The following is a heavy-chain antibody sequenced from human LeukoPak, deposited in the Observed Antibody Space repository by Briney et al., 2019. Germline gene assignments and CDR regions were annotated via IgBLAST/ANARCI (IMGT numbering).Heavy chain of an antibody. V-gene: IGHV3-48*03. Sequence: GGSLRLSCAASGFTFRSYEMSWVRQAPGKGLEWVSYISGSGSTIYCADSVQGRFTISRDNAKNSLYLQMNSLRAEDTALYYCAREWELLPHAFDIWGQGTMVTVSS. CDR2: ISGSGSTI. CDR3: AREWELLPHAFDI. CDR1: GFTFRSYE. D-gene: IGHD1-26*01. J-gene: IGHJ3*02.